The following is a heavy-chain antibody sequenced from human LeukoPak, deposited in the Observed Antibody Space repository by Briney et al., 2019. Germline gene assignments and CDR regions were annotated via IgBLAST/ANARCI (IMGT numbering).Heavy chain of an antibody. CDR3: ASDIIASDAFDI. CDR1: GYTFTGYY. D-gene: IGHD6-13*01. V-gene: IGHV1-2*02. CDR2: INPNSGGT. J-gene: IGHJ3*02. Sequence: ASVKVSCKASGYTFTGYYMHWVRQAPGQGLGWMGWINPNSGGTNYAQKFQGRVTMTRDTSISTAYMELSRLRSDDTAVYYCASDIIASDAFDIWGQGTMVTVSS.